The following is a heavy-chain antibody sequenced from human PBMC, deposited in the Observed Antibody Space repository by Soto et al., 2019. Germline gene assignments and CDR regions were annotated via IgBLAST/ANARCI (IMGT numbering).Heavy chain of an antibody. Sequence: ASETLSLTCTVSGGSISSGGYYWSWIRQQPRKGLEWIGYIYSSGSTFYNPSLKSRVTISVDTSKNQFSLNLNSVTAADTAVYYCARVLWSTVSPTRDSWFAPWGQGALVTVSS. D-gene: IGHD4-17*01. CDR3: ARVLWSTVSPTRDSWFAP. J-gene: IGHJ5*02. CDR1: GGSISSGGYY. V-gene: IGHV4-31*03. CDR2: IYSSGST.